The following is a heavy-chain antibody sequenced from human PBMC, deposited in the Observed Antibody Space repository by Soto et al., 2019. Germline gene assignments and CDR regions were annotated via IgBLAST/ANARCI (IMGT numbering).Heavy chain of an antibody. CDR2: MSPKTGHT. CDR3: AGGPPSRGFDY. J-gene: IGHJ4*02. V-gene: IGHV1-8*01. CDR1: GYTFTSFD. Sequence: QEQLVQSGAEVKEPGASVKVSCRASGYTFTSFDINWVRQAAGQGPEWMGWMSPKTGHTGYAQQFQGRVSMTREPSEGTAYMGLGRLRSDDTAVFYLAGGPPSRGFDYWGQGTPVTVPS. D-gene: IGHD3-10*01.